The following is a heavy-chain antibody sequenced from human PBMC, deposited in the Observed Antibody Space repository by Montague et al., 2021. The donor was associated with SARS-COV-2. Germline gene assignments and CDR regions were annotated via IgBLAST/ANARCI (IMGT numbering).Heavy chain of an antibody. CDR1: GGSISSSSYY. D-gene: IGHD3-3*01. CDR3: ARQKMGSVTIFGVVMHDRWLVP. CDR2: LYYSGST. J-gene: IGHJ5*02. Sequence: SETLSLTCTVSGGSISSSSYYWGWIRQPPGKGLEWIGNLYYSGSTYYNPSLKSRVTISVDTSKNQFSLTLSSVTAAATAVYYCARQKMGSVTIFGVVMHDRWLVPWGQGTLVTVSS. V-gene: IGHV4-39*01.